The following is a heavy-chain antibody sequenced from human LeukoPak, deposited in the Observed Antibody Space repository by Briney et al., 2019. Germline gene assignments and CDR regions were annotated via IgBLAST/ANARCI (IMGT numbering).Heavy chain of an antibody. CDR3: AKEGSSSWYRYNWFDP. V-gene: IGHV3-9*01. D-gene: IGHD6-13*01. CDR1: GFTFDDYA. J-gene: IGHJ5*02. CDR2: ISWNSGSI. Sequence: PGRSLRLSCAASGFTFDDYAMHWVRQAPGKGLEWVSGISWNSGSIGYADSVKGRFTISRDNAKNSLYLQMNSLRAEDTALYYCAKEGSSSWYRYNWFDPWGQGTLVTVSS.